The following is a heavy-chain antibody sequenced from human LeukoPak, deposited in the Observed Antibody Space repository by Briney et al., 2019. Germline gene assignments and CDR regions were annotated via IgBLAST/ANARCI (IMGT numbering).Heavy chain of an antibody. J-gene: IGHJ4*02. D-gene: IGHD3-22*01. CDR2: IYYSGST. Sequence: SETLSLTCTVSGGSISSSSYYWGWIRQPPGKGLEWIGSIYYSGSTYYNPSLKSRVTISVDTSKNQFSLKLTSVTAADTAVYYCASSYYYGSSGYSYFDNWGQGTLVTVSS. CDR3: ASSYYYGSSGYSYFDN. V-gene: IGHV4-39*07. CDR1: GGSISSSSYY.